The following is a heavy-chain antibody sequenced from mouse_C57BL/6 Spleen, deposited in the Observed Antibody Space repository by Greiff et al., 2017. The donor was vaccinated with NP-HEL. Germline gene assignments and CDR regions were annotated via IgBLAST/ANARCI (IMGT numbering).Heavy chain of an antibody. D-gene: IGHD2-3*01. CDR2: ISDGGSYT. CDR1: GFTFSSYA. V-gene: IGHV5-4*01. J-gene: IGHJ2*01. CDR3: AREGGDGYPFDY. Sequence: EVKVEESGGGLVKPGGSLKLSCAASGFTFSSYAMSWVRQTPEKRLEWVATISDGGSYTYYPDNVKGRFTISRDNAKNNLYLQMSHLKSEDTAMYYCAREGGDGYPFDYWGQGTTLTVSS.